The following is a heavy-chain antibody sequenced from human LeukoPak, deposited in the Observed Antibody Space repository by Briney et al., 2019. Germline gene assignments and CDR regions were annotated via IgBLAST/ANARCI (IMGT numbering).Heavy chain of an antibody. V-gene: IGHV4-59*08. Sequence: SETLSLTCTVSGGSVSSYYWSWIRQPPGKGLEWIGYIYYSGSPYYNPSLKSRVTISVDTSKNPFSLKLSSVTAADTAVYYCALGYGGGVGDYWGQGTLVTVSS. CDR3: ALGYGGGVGDY. CDR2: IYYSGSP. D-gene: IGHD4-23*01. CDR1: GGSVSSYY. J-gene: IGHJ4*02.